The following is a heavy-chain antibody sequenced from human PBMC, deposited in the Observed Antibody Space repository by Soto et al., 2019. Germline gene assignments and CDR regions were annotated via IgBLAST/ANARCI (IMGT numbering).Heavy chain of an antibody. V-gene: IGHV1-18*01. CDR1: GYTFTSYG. J-gene: IGHJ5*02. CDR2: ISAYNGST. Sequence: ASVKVSCKASGYTFTSYGISWVRQAPGQGLEWMGWISAYNGSTNYAQKLQGRVTMTTDTSTSTAYMELRSLRSDDTAVYYCARDSYYDFWSGYYNNWFDPWGQGTLVTVSS. CDR3: ARDSYYDFWSGYYNNWFDP. D-gene: IGHD3-3*01.